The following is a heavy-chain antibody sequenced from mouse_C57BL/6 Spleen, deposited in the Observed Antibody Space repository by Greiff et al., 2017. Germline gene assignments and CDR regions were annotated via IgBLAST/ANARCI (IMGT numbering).Heavy chain of an antibody. CDR2: IYPGSGST. J-gene: IGHJ2*01. V-gene: IGHV1-55*01. CDR1: GYTFTSYW. CDR3: ERMRFYFDY. Sequence: QVQLQQSGAELVKPGASVKMSCKASGYTFTSYWITWVKQRPGQGLEWIGDIYPGSGSTTYNEKFKGKATLTGDTSSSTANMQLSSLTSEVSAVYYCERMRFYFDYGGKGTKLTDS.